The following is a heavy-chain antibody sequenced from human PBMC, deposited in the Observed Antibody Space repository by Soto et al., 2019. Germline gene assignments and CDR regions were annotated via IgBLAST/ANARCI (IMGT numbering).Heavy chain of an antibody. CDR2: IGGTGRVT. CDR3: AKDVHYDIVTGIEYFDH. Sequence: EVQLLESGGGLVQPGGSLKISCAVSGFTFSSYAMSWVRQAPGKGLEWVSGIGGTGRVTNYAESVKGRFTISRDNPKNTLSLEMKSLRAEDTAVYYCAKDVHYDIVTGIEYFDHWGQGTLVTVSS. V-gene: IGHV3-23*01. D-gene: IGHD3-9*01. J-gene: IGHJ1*01. CDR1: GFTFSSYA.